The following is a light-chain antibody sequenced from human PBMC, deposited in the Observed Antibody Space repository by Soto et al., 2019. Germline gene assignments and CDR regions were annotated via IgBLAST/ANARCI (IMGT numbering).Light chain of an antibody. CDR2: DAS. CDR3: QQYDSLWT. J-gene: IGKJ1*01. CDR1: RSFSRW. V-gene: IGKV1-5*02. Sequence: DIQMTQSPSTLSASVGDRVPIICRPPRSFSRWLAWYQHKPGKAPKLLIYDASSLQSGVPSRFSGSGSGTDFTLTISSLQPDDFATYYCQQYDSLWTFGQGTKVEIK.